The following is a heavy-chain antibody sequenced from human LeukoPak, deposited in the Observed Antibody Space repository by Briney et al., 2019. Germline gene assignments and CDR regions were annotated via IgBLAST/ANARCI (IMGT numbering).Heavy chain of an antibody. Sequence: GASVKVSCKASGYTFTSYGISWVRQAPGQGLEWMGWMNPNSGNTGYAQKFQGRVTMTRNTSISTAYMELSSLRSEDTAVYYCARGSTESGGSALYYYYYMDVWGKGTTVTVSS. CDR3: ARGSTESGGSALYYYYYMDV. D-gene: IGHD2-15*01. CDR1: GYTFTSYG. J-gene: IGHJ6*03. V-gene: IGHV1-8*02. CDR2: MNPNSGNT.